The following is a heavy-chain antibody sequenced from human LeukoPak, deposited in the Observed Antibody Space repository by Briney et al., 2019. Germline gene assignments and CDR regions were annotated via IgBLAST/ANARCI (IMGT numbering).Heavy chain of an antibody. J-gene: IGHJ4*02. Sequence: GGSLRLSCAASGFTFDDYAMHWVRQAPGKGLEWVSGISWNSGSIGYADSVKGRFTISRDNAKNSLYLQMNSLRAEDTALYYCAEDIAHCSGGSCPFDYWGQGTLVTVSS. CDR2: ISWNSGSI. V-gene: IGHV3-9*01. CDR3: AEDIAHCSGGSCPFDY. D-gene: IGHD2-15*01. CDR1: GFTFDDYA.